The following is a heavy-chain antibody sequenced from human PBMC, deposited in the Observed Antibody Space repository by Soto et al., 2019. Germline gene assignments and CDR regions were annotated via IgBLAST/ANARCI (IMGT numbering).Heavy chain of an antibody. Sequence: SETLSLTCTVSGGSISSSSYYWGWIRQPPGKGLEWIGSIFYSGSTYYNPSLKSRVTISVDTSKNQFSLKLSSVTAADTAVYYCARHLTYCSAGSCYADFPYYGMDVWGQGTTVTVSS. CDR2: IFYSGST. J-gene: IGHJ6*02. V-gene: IGHV4-39*01. CDR1: GGSISSSSYY. D-gene: IGHD2-15*01. CDR3: ARHLTYCSAGSCYADFPYYGMDV.